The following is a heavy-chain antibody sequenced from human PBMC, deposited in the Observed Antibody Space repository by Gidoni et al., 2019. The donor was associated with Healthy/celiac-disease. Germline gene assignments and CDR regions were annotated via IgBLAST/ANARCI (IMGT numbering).Heavy chain of an antibody. CDR2: IYYRGST. CDR1: GPSLSSVGYY. J-gene: IGHJ6*02. Sequence: QVQLQESGPGLVKPSQTLPLTFTVSGPSLSSVGYYWSWIRPHPGKGLEWLGYIYYRGSTYYNPSLKSRVTISVDTSKNQFSLKLSSVTAADTAVYYCARDYYGSGSYYYYGMDVWGQGTTVTVSS. V-gene: IGHV4-31*03. CDR3: ARDYYGSGSYYYYGMDV. D-gene: IGHD3-10*01.